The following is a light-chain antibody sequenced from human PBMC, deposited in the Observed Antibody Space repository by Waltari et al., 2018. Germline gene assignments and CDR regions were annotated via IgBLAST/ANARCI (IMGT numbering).Light chain of an antibody. CDR3: CSCGGSYTWV. V-gene: IGLV2-23*01. CDR1: NKHVGAYKL. J-gene: IGLJ3*02. CDR2: EAR. Sequence: SALTQPASVSGSPGQSLKLPCTGTNKHVGAYKLFSWSQQYPSRSTRLMLYEARNRPSGVSNRFSASKSGNTASLTISGLQADDEADYYCCSCGGSYTWVFGGGTKVAVL.